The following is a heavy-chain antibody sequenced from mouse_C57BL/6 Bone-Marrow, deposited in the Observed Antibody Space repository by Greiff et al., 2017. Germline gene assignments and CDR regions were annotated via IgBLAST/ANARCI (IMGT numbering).Heavy chain of an antibody. Sequence: VQLQQSGAELARPGASVKLSCKASGYTFTSYGISWVKQRTGQGLEWSGEIYPRSGNTYYNEKFKGKATLTADKSSSTAYMELRSLTSEDSAVYFCARLNYYGSSYVAYWGQGTLVTVSA. D-gene: IGHD1-1*01. CDR1: GYTFTSYG. CDR2: IYPRSGNT. J-gene: IGHJ3*01. V-gene: IGHV1-81*01. CDR3: ARLNYYGSSYVAY.